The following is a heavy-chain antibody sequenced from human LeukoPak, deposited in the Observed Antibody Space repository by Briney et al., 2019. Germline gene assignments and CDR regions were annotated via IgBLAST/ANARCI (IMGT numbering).Heavy chain of an antibody. CDR3: ARDKAGMVRGVIIFYYYYGMDV. CDR2: ISGSGGST. J-gene: IGHJ6*02. V-gene: IGHV3-23*01. CDR1: GFTFSSYA. D-gene: IGHD3-10*01. Sequence: GSLRLSCAASGFTFSSYAMSWVRQAPGKGLEWVSAISGSGGSTYYADSVKGRFTISRDNSKNTLYLQMNSLRAEDTAVYYCARDKAGMVRGVIIFYYYYGMDVWGQGTTVTVSS.